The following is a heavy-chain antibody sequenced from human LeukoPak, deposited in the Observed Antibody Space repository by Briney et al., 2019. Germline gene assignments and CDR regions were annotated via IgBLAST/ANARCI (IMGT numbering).Heavy chain of an antibody. Sequence: PGGSLRLSCAASGFTFSSFWMSWVRQAPGKGLEWVANIKEDGGEKYYVDSVKGRFTISRDNAKSSLYLQMNSLRVEDTAVYYCARDGLYVKAAAGPAVGAFDIWGQGTMVTVSS. V-gene: IGHV3-7*01. CDR2: IKEDGGEK. D-gene: IGHD6-13*01. J-gene: IGHJ3*02. CDR1: GFTFSSFW. CDR3: ARDGLYVKAAAGPAVGAFDI.